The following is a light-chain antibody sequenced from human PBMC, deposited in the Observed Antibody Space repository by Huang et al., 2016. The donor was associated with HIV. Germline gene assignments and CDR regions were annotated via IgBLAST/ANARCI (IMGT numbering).Light chain of an antibody. CDR2: ATS. CDR1: QGISKS. J-gene: IGKJ1*01. V-gene: IGKV1-NL1*01. Sequence: IQLTHSPSSLSASVGDRVTIICRASQGISKSLAWYQQKPGKAPKLLLYATSKLEGGVPSRFSGSGSGTHYTLTISTLQPEDLATYYCQQYQSVPWTFGQGTKVAI. CDR3: QQYQSVPWT.